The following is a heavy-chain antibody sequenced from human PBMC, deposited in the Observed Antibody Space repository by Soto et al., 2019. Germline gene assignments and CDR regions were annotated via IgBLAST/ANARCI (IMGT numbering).Heavy chain of an antibody. CDR3: ARVRGTAGKRYFDY. J-gene: IGHJ4*01. CDR1: GGSMIAYY. Sequence: SETLSLTCTVSGGSMIAYYWNWMRQPPGKGLQWIGYTYYSGSTTYNPSLKSRVTISVDSSKNQFSLKLDSVTPAATAVYYCARVRGTAGKRYFDYWGPGTPVTVSS. V-gene: IGHV4-59*01. D-gene: IGHD6-13*01. CDR2: TYYSGST.